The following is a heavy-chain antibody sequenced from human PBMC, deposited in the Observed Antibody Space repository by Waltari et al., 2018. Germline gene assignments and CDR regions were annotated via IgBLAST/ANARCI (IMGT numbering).Heavy chain of an antibody. J-gene: IGHJ4*02. CDR1: GFTFSSYG. V-gene: IGHV3-30*02. Sequence: QVQLVESGGGVVQPGGSLRLSCAASGFTFSSYGMHWVRQAPGKGLEWVAFIRYDGSNKYYADSVKGRFTISRDNSKNTLYLQMNSLRAEDTAVYYCAKGGYCSGGSCYELGYWGQGTLVTVSS. D-gene: IGHD2-15*01. CDR2: IRYDGSNK. CDR3: AKGGYCSGGSCYELGY.